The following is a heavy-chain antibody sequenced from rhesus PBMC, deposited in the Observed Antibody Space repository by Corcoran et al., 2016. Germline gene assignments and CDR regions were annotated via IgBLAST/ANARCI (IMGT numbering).Heavy chain of an antibody. V-gene: IGHV4-93*01. CDR3: ARPWGIVAAGSDY. CDR2: IYGSGGST. D-gene: IGHD6-31*01. CDR1: GGSISSSNW. J-gene: IGHJ4*01. Sequence: QVQLQESGPAVVKPSETLSLTCAVSGGSISSSNWWSWIRQSPGKGLEWIGVIYGSGGSTEYNPSLKSRVTISKDTSKNQFSLKLSAVTAADTAVYYCARPWGIVAAGSDYWGQGVLVTVSS.